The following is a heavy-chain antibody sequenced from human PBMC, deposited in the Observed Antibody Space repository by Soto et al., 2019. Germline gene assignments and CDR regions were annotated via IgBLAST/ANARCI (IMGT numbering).Heavy chain of an antibody. D-gene: IGHD3-10*01. J-gene: IGHJ3*02. CDR3: ARDRGVYGLDALDI. CDR2: ISYDGSNK. V-gene: IGHV3-30*03. Sequence: PGGSLRLSCAASGFTFSSYGMHWVRQAPGKGLEWVAVISYDGSNKYYADSVKGRFTISRDNAKNTLYLQMNSLRAEDTAVYYCARDRGVYGLDALDIWGQGTMVTVSS. CDR1: GFTFSSYG.